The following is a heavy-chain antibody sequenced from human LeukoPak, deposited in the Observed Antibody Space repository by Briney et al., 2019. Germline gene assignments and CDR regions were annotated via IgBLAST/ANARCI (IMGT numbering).Heavy chain of an antibody. CDR3: AMNTAAAGLNFQN. CDR2: ISYSSSYI. CDR1: GFTFSSYA. D-gene: IGHD6-13*01. V-gene: IGHV3-21*01. Sequence: PGGSLRLSCAASGFTFSSYAMSWVRQAPGKGLEWVSSISYSSSYIYYADSVKGRFTISRDNAKNSLYLQMNSLTAEDTAVYYCAMNTAAAGLNFQNWGQGTLVTVSS. J-gene: IGHJ1*01.